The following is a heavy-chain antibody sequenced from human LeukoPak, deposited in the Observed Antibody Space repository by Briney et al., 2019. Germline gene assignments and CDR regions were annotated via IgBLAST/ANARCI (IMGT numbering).Heavy chain of an antibody. CDR1: GFTFTRYS. CDR3: ARGTYRSSSPSIGMPYYLDY. J-gene: IGHJ4*02. Sequence: PGGSLRLSCAASGFTFTRYSMNWVRQAPGKGLEWVSSISSSGSYIFYAQSVEGRFIISRDNAKNSHYLQMNSLRVDDTAVYFCARGTYRSSSPSIGMPYYLDYWGQGILVTVSS. V-gene: IGHV3-21*01. D-gene: IGHD6-6*01. CDR2: ISSSGSYI.